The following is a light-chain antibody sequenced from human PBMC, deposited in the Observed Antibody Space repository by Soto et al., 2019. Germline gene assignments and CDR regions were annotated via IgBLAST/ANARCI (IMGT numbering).Light chain of an antibody. CDR2: DAS. Sequence: DIQMTQSPSTLSASVGDRVTITCRASQSISSWLAWYQQKPGKAPKLLIYDASGLESGVPSRFSGSGSGTEFTLTISSLQPDDFATYCCQQYNSYGTFGQGPKVEIK. CDR1: QSISSW. J-gene: IGKJ1*01. CDR3: QQYNSYGT. V-gene: IGKV1-5*01.